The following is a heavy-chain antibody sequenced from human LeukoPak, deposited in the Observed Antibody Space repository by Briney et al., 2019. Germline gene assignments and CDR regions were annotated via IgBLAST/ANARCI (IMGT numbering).Heavy chain of an antibody. J-gene: IGHJ4*02. CDR1: GFTFSSYW. Sequence: PGGSLRLSCAASGFTFSSYWMSWVRQAPGKGLEWVANIKQDGSEKYYVDSVKGRFTISRDNAKNSLYLQMNSLRAEDTAVYYCARDHSSWYRRRLYYFDYWGRGTLVTVSS. CDR3: ARDHSSWYRRRLYYFDY. V-gene: IGHV3-7*01. D-gene: IGHD6-13*01. CDR2: IKQDGSEK.